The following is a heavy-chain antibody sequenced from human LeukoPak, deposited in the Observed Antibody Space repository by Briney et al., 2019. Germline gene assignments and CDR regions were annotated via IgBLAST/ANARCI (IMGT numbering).Heavy chain of an antibody. V-gene: IGHV1-18*01. Sequence: ASVKVSCKASGYTFTSYGISWVRQAPGQGLEWMGWISAYNGNTNYAQKLQGRVTMTTDTSTSTAYMELRSLRSDDTAVYYCARSTLRVDKARGCFDPWGKGTLVTVSS. CDR2: ISAYNGNT. CDR1: GYTFTSYG. J-gene: IGHJ5*02. D-gene: IGHD5-18*01. CDR3: ARSTLRVDKARGCFDP.